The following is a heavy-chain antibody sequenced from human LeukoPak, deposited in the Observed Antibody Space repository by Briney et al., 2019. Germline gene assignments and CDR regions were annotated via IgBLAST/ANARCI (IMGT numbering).Heavy chain of an antibody. D-gene: IGHD3-22*01. CDR1: GFTFSSYS. CDR3: ARTVRSYYYDSSGYYPSDY. V-gene: IGHV3-21*01. Sequence: GGSLRLSCAASGFTFSSYSMNWVRQAPGKGLEWVSSISSSSSYIYYADSVKGRFTISRDNAKNSLYVQMNSLRAEDTAVYYCARTVRSYYYDSSGYYPSDYWGQGTLVTVSS. CDR2: ISSSSSYI. J-gene: IGHJ4*02.